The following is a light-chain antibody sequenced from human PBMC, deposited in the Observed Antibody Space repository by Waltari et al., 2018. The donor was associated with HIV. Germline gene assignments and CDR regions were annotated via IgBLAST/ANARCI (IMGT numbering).Light chain of an antibody. Sequence: ELLMMQSPATLSVSLGIRVTLSCRANQSLGSTVAWYHQRPGQTPRLLVYEASTRAPDTPTRFTGSGSGTKFTLTIISLQSEDFGVYFCQQYSDWPLTFGGGTKVDIK. V-gene: IGKV3D-15*01. CDR2: EAS. J-gene: IGKJ4*01. CDR1: QSLGST. CDR3: QQYSDWPLT.